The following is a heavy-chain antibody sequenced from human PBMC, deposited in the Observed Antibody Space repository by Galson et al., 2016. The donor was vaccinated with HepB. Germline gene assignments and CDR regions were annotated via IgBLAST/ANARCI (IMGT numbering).Heavy chain of an antibody. CDR1: GYSFTSYW. J-gene: IGHJ4*02. Sequence: QSGAEVKKPGESVKISCKGSGYSFTSYWIVWVRQMPGKGLQWMGIIHPGDSETTYSPSFQGQVTISVDKSISTAYLQWSSLKASDTAMYYCARHLWFAESTLDYWGQGTLVTVSS. D-gene: IGHD3-10*01. CDR2: IHPGDSET. CDR3: ARHLWFAESTLDY. V-gene: IGHV5-51*01.